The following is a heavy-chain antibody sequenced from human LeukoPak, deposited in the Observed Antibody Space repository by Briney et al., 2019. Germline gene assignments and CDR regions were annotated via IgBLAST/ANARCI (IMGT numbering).Heavy chain of an antibody. CDR2: INSDGSST. D-gene: IGHD6-13*01. CDR1: GFTFSSYW. Sequence: PGGSLRLSCAASGFTFSSYWMHWVRHAPGKGLVWVSRINSDGSSTSYADSVKGRFTIFRDNAKNTLYLQMNSLRAEDTAVYYCARVIGSSRAHLYYYYGMDVWGQGTTVTVSS. CDR3: ARVIGSSRAHLYYYYGMDV. V-gene: IGHV3-74*01. J-gene: IGHJ6*02.